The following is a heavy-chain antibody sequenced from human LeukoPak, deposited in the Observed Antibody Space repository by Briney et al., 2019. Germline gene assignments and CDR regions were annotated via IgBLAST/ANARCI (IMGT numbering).Heavy chain of an antibody. Sequence: ASVKVSCKASGYTFTSYYMHWVRQALGQGLEWMGIINPSGGSTSYAQKFQGRVTMTRDTSTSTVYMELSSLRSEDTAVYYCARVNYDYVWGSYRYQWDYWGQGTLVTVSS. CDR3: ARVNYDYVWGSYRYQWDY. J-gene: IGHJ4*02. CDR2: INPSGGST. V-gene: IGHV1-46*01. CDR1: GYTFTSYY. D-gene: IGHD3-16*02.